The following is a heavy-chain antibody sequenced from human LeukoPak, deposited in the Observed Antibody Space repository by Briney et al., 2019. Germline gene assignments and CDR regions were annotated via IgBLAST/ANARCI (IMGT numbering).Heavy chain of an antibody. CDR3: AKERNPFYDFWSGYK. CDR2: IGGRDDRT. D-gene: IGHD3-3*01. Sequence: GGSLRLSCAASGFTFSSYTMHWVRQAPGKGLEWVSIIGGRDDRTYYADSVKGRFTISRDNSKNTLYLQMNSLRGEDTAVYYCAKERNPFYDFWSGYKWGQGTLVTVSS. CDR1: GFTFSSYT. J-gene: IGHJ4*02. V-gene: IGHV3-23*01.